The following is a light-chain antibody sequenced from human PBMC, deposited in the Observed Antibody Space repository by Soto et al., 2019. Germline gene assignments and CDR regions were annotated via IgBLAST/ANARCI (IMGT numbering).Light chain of an antibody. V-gene: IGKV1-9*01. J-gene: IGKJ2*01. CDR1: QGISSY. Sequence: DIQLTQSPSFLSASVGDRVTITCRASQGISSYLAWYQQKPGKAPKLLIYAASTLQSGVPSRFSGSGSGTEFTLTISSLQPEDFATYYCLHLNSYPYTFGQGTKLEIK. CDR2: AAS. CDR3: LHLNSYPYT.